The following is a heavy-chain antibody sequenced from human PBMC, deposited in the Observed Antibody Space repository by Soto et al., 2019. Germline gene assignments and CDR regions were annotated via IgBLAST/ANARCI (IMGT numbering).Heavy chain of an antibody. CDR3: ATLNSFGSDY. D-gene: IGHD5-18*01. CDR2: IYSDGSGP. CDR1: GFTFSRFW. Sequence: GGSLRLSCAASGFTFSRFWMHWFRQAPGKGLVWVSRIYSDGSGPMYADSVKGRFTISRDNAKSTLYLQMNSLRTEDTAVYYCATLNSFGSDYWGQGALVTVSS. J-gene: IGHJ4*02. V-gene: IGHV3-74*03.